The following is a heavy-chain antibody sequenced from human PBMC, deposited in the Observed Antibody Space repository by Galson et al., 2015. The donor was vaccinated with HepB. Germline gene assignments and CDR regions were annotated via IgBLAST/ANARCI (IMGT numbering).Heavy chain of an antibody. CDR3: ARERAYPAGNITMVRGVINYFDY. D-gene: IGHD3-10*01. J-gene: IGHJ4*02. CDR1: GYTFTSYY. Sequence: SVKVSCKASGYTFTSYYMHWVRQAPGQGLEWMGIINPSGGSTSYAQKFQGRVTMTRDTSTSTVYMELSSLRSEDTAVYYCARERAYPAGNITMVRGVINYFDYWGQGTLVTVSS. CDR2: INPSGGST. V-gene: IGHV1-46*01.